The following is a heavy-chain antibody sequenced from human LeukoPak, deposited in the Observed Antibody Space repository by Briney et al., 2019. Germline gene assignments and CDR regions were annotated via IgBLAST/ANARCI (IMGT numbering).Heavy chain of an antibody. Sequence: GASVKVSCKASGYTFTGYHVHWVRQAPGQGLEWMGRINPYSGDTNFAQKFQGRVTMTTDTSTDTAYMDLRSLTSDDTAVYYCARGSSPYNWYFDLWGRGTLVTVSS. D-gene: IGHD4-11*01. J-gene: IGHJ2*01. CDR1: GYTFTGYH. CDR3: ARGSSPYNWYFDL. V-gene: IGHV1-2*06. CDR2: INPYSGDT.